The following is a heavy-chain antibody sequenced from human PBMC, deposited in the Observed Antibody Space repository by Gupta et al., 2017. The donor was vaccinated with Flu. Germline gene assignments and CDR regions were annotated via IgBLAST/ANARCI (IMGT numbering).Heavy chain of an antibody. D-gene: IGHD5-18*01. Sequence: VSQDPGKGLEWVSSNNSRSSYIYYANSVRGRFTISRDNAKNALYLQMTSLRVEDAAVYYCARDWQATVTALDYWGQGTLVTVSS. CDR2: NNSRSSYI. J-gene: IGHJ4*02. CDR3: ARDWQATVTALDY. V-gene: IGHV3-21*01.